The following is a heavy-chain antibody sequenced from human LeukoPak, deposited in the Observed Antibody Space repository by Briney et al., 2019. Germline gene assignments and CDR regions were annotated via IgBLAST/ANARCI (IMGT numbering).Heavy chain of an antibody. D-gene: IGHD4-23*01. V-gene: IGHV3-33*01. CDR1: GFTFSSYG. CDR2: IWYDGSNK. CDR3: AREGGNPAFYYFDY. Sequence: PGGSLRLSCAASGFTFSSYGMHWVRQAPGKGLEGVAVIWYDGSNKYYADSVKGRFTISRDNSKNTLYLQMNSLRAEDTAVYYCAREGGNPAFYYFDYWGQGTLVTVSS. J-gene: IGHJ4*02.